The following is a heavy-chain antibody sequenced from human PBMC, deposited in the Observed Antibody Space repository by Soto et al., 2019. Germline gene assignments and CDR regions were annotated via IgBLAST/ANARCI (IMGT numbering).Heavy chain of an antibody. J-gene: IGHJ1*01. CDR2: MNPNSGNT. V-gene: IGHV1-8*01. CDR1: GYTFTSYD. CDR3: ARAAYDSSGYSAEYFQH. D-gene: IGHD3-22*01. Sequence: QVQLVQSGAEVKKPGASVKVSCKASGYTFTSYDINWVRQATGQGLEWMGWMNPNSGNTGYAQKFQGRVTITRNTSRSTAYMELSSLRSEDTAVYYCARAAYDSSGYSAEYFQHWGQGTLVTVSS.